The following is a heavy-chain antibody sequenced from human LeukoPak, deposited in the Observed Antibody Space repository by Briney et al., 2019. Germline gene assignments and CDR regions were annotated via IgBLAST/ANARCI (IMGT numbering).Heavy chain of an antibody. J-gene: IGHJ5*02. CDR2: IYTSGAT. V-gene: IGHV4-4*07. D-gene: IGHD1-7*01. CDR3: ARVNWNYDGLAWFDP. CDR1: GDSMSSYS. Sequence: SETQSLTCTVSGDSMSSYSWSWIRQPAGTGLEWIGRIYTSGATNSNPSLKSRLSMSIDTSKNQFSLKLSSVTAADTAVYYCARVNWNYDGLAWFDPWGQGTLVTVSS.